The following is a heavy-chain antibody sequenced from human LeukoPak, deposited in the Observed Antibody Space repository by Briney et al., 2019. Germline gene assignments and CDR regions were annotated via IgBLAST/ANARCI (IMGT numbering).Heavy chain of an antibody. CDR3: ARHVGVGYGDSIDY. J-gene: IGHJ4*02. CDR2: IYYSGST. Sequence: SETLSLTCTVSGGSISSSSYYWGWIRQPPGKGLGWIGSIYYSGSTYYNPSLKSRVTISVDTSKNQFSLKLSSVTAADTAVYYCARHVGVGYGDSIDYWGQGILVTVSS. D-gene: IGHD4-17*01. CDR1: GGSISSSSYY. V-gene: IGHV4-39*01.